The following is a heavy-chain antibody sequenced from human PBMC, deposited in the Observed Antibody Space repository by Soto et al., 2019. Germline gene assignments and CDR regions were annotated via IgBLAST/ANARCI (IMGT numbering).Heavy chain of an antibody. D-gene: IGHD5-12*01. CDR1: GGSIRSGDNY. Sequence: PSETLSLTCTVSGGSIRSGDNYWSWIRQPPGKGLEWIGYMYSSGSTDYNPSLKSRVTISADMSKNQFSLKVRSVTAADTAVYYCARVGWIPLWGQGXLVTVSS. CDR2: MYSSGST. CDR3: ARVGWIPL. V-gene: IGHV4-30-4*01. J-gene: IGHJ4*02.